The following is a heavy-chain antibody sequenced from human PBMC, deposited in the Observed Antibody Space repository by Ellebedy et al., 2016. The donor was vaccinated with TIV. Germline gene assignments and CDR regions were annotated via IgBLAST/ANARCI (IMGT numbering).Heavy chain of an antibody. V-gene: IGHV3-7*03. CDR2: INQDGSRI. Sequence: GESLKISCAASGFTFNSYWMSWVRQAPGKGLEWVANINQDGSRIYYVESVKGRFTLSRDNAKKSVYLRMNTLRVEDTAVYHCVRDGAYGDYSPGYYGMDVWGQGTTVTVSS. D-gene: IGHD3-22*01. CDR3: VRDGAYGDYSPGYYGMDV. J-gene: IGHJ6*02. CDR1: GFTFNSYW.